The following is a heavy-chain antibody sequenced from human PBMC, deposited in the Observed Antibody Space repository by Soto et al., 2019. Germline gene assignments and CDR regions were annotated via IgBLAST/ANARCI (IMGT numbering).Heavy chain of an antibody. Sequence: ATPVKVTCKASGYTFTTNDSRWVRQAPGQGLEWMGRISTYNGNTNYPQSLQGRLTMTTDTSTTTAYMELRSLRSDDTAVYYCARDPYHVLMVNAPNLYGMDVWGQGTTVTVSS. CDR1: GYTFTTND. V-gene: IGHV1-18*01. D-gene: IGHD2-8*01. J-gene: IGHJ6*02. CDR2: ISTYNGNT. CDR3: ARDPYHVLMVNAPNLYGMDV.